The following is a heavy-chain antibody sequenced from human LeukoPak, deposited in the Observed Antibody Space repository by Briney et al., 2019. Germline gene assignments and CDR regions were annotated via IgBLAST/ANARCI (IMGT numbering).Heavy chain of an antibody. CDR2: ISSSGSTI. J-gene: IGHJ6*02. V-gene: IGHV3-11*01. Sequence: XLSXAXXGFTFSDYYMSWIRQAPGKGVEWVSYISSSGSTIYYADSVKGRFTISRDNAKNSLYLQMNSLRAEDTAVYYCASSPQIKYYYYGMDVWGQGTTVTVSS. CDR1: GFTFSDYY. CDR3: ASSPQIKYYYYGMDV.